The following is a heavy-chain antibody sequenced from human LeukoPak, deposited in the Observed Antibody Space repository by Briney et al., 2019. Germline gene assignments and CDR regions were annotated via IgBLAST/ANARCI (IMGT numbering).Heavy chain of an antibody. V-gene: IGHV3-15*01. CDR2: IRSQTDGGTT. CDR3: ARDPPNWVDP. CDR1: GFTFSNAW. J-gene: IGHJ5*02. Sequence: QPGGSLRLSCAASGFTFSNAWMSWVRQAPGKGLEWVGLIRSQTDGGTTEYAAPVKGRFTISRDDSKNTLYLQMNSLKTEDTAVYFCARDPPNWVDPWGQGTLVTVSS.